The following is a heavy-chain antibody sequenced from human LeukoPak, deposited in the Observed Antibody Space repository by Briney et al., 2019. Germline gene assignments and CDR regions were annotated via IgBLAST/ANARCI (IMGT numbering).Heavy chain of an antibody. CDR1: GYTFASYG. D-gene: IGHD5-12*01. J-gene: IGHJ4*02. Sequence: ASVKVSCKASGYTFASYGISWVRQAPGQGLEWMGWISAYNGNTNYAQKLQGRVTMTTDTSTSTAYMELRSLRSDDTAVYYCARDRSGYDYVTYFDYWGQGTLSPSPQ. CDR3: ARDRSGYDYVTYFDY. CDR2: ISAYNGNT. V-gene: IGHV1-18*04.